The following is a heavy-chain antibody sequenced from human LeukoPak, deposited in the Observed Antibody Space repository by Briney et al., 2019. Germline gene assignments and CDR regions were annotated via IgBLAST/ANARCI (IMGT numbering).Heavy chain of an antibody. D-gene: IGHD2-2*01. CDR2: IYPGDSDT. J-gene: IGHJ3*02. CDR3: ARRYGSTSYGGHAFDI. V-gene: IGHV5-51*01. Sequence: GESLKISCKGSGYSFTSYWIGWVRQMPGKGLEWMGIIYPGDSDTRYSPSFQGQVTISADKSISTAYLQWRSLKASDTAMYYCARRYGSTSYGGHAFDIWGQGTMVTVSS. CDR1: GYSFTSYW.